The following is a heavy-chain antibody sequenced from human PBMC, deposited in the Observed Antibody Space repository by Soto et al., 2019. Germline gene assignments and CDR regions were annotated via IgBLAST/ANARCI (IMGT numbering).Heavy chain of an antibody. CDR1: GITFSSYA. CDR3: TKDRGSRSPTYYFDY. D-gene: IGHD2-15*01. J-gene: IGHJ4*02. V-gene: IGHV3-23*01. Sequence: EVQLLESGGGLVQPGGSLRLSCAASGITFSSYAMSWVRQAPGKGLEWVSAISGSGGSTYYADSVKGRFTISRDNSKNTLYLQMNSLRAEDTAVYYCTKDRGSRSPTYYFDYWGQGTLVTVSS. CDR2: ISGSGGST.